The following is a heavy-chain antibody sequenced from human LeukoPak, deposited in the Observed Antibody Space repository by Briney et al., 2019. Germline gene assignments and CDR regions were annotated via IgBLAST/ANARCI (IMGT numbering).Heavy chain of an antibody. Sequence: SETLSLTCAVYGGSFSGYYWSWIRQPPGKGLEWIGEINHSGSTNYNPSLKSRVTISVDTSKNQFSLKLSSVTAADTAVYYCARVPANYGSGSYGPDYWGQGTLVTVSS. CDR3: ARVPANYGSGSYGPDY. CDR1: GGSFSGYY. V-gene: IGHV4-34*01. D-gene: IGHD3-10*01. J-gene: IGHJ4*02. CDR2: INHSGST.